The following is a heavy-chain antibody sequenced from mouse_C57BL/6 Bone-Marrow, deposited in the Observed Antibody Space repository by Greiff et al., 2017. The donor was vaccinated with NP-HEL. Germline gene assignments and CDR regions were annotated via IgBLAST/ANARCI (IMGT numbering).Heavy chain of an antibody. V-gene: IGHV1-42*01. CDR2: INPSTGGT. CDR1: GYSFTGYY. CDR3: ASDYGSSYALRY. J-gene: IGHJ4*01. Sequence: VQLQQSGPELVKPGASVKISCKASGYSFTGYYMNWVKQSPEKSLEWIGEINPSTGGTTYNQKFKAKATLTVDKSSSTAYMHLKSLTSEDSAVYYCASDYGSSYALRYWGQGTSVTVSS. D-gene: IGHD1-1*01.